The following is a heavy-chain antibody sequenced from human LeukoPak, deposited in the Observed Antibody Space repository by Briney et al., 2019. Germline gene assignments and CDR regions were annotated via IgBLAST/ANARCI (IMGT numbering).Heavy chain of an antibody. V-gene: IGHV1-3*01. CDR3: TTELVN. D-gene: IGHD2-8*02. CDR1: GYTFTDYA. Sequence: GASVKVSCKASGYTFTDYALHWVRQAPGQRLEWMGWTSPDNNNIKSSQRFQGRVSFTSDTSASTAYMELNNLTSQDTAVYYCTTELVNWGQGTLVTVSP. J-gene: IGHJ4*02. CDR2: TSPDNNNI.